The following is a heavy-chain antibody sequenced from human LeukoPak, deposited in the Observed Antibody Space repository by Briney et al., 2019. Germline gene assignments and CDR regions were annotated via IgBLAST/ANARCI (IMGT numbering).Heavy chain of an antibody. J-gene: IGHJ5*02. CDR1: GGSISNYY. V-gene: IGHV4-4*07. CDR3: ARDTITMISP. Sequence: SETLSLTCTVSGGSISNYYWSWIRQPAGKGLEWIGRIYTSGSTNYNPSLKSRVTISVDTSKNQFSLKLSSLTAADTAVYYCARDTITMISPWGQGTLVTVSS. D-gene: IGHD3-22*01. CDR2: IYTSGST.